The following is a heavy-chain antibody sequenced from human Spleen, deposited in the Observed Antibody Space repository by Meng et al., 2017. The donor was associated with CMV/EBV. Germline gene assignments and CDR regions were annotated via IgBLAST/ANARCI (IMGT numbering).Heavy chain of an antibody. D-gene: IGHD3-22*01. J-gene: IGHJ4*02. Sequence: QGHLQGSGPGLVKPSETLSLTCTVSGGSISSYYWSWIRQPAGKGLEWIGRIYTSGSTNYNPSLKSRVTMSVDTSKNQFSLKLSSVTAADTAVYYCATYYYDSSGYYCFDYWGQGTLVTVSS. V-gene: IGHV4-4*07. CDR3: ATYYYDSSGYYCFDY. CDR1: GGSISSYY. CDR2: IYTSGST.